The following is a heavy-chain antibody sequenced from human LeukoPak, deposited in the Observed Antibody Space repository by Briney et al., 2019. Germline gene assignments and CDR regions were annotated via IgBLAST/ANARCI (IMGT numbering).Heavy chain of an antibody. J-gene: IGHJ1*01. V-gene: IGHV3-7*01. CDR3: ARASEYYNDNSGYPQYFQN. Sequence: PGGSLRLSCAASGFTFSNYYMSWVRQAPGKGLEWVANIKGDESERYYVDSVKGRFTISRDNAKNSLYPQMNSLRAEDTAVYYCARASEYYNDNSGYPQYFQNWGLGTLVTVSA. CDR2: IKGDESER. D-gene: IGHD3-22*01. CDR1: GFTFSNYY.